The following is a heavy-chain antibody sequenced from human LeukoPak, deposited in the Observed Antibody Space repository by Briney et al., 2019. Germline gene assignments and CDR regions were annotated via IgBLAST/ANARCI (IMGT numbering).Heavy chain of an antibody. CDR1: GFTFSSYS. Sequence: GGSLRLSCAASGFTFSSYSMNWVRQAPGKGLEWVSSISSSSSYIYYADSVKGRFTISRDNAKNSLYLQMNSLRAEDTAVYYCARGQGSKIAVLDYWGQGTLVTVSS. D-gene: IGHD2-21*01. CDR2: ISSSSSYI. CDR3: ARGQGSKIAVLDY. V-gene: IGHV3-21*01. J-gene: IGHJ4*02.